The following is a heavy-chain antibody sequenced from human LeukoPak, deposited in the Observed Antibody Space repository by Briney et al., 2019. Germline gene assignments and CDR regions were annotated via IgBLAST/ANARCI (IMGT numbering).Heavy chain of an antibody. CDR1: GGSISSYY. Sequence: SETLSLTCTVSGGSISSYYWSWIRQPPGKGLEWIGYIYYSGSTDYNPSLKSRVTISVDTSKNQFSLKLSSVTAADTAVYYCAFSYDSSGYQGPDVFDIWGQGTMVTVSS. CDR3: AFSYDSSGYQGPDVFDI. V-gene: IGHV4-59*08. J-gene: IGHJ3*02. CDR2: IYYSGST. D-gene: IGHD3-22*01.